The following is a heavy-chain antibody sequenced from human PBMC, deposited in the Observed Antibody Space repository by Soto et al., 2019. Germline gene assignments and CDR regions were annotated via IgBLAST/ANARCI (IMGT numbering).Heavy chain of an antibody. J-gene: IGHJ4*02. CDR1: GDTFDIYG. V-gene: IGHV1-69*06. D-gene: IGHD3-22*01. CDR2: IIPIFGTA. CDR3: ARGGIHYYDDSGHAFDY. Sequence: QVHLVQSGAEVKKPGSSVKVSCKASGDTFDIYGFNWVRQAPGQGLEWLGTIIPIFGTADYAQKFEGRVSITADKSTTTAYMELARLTSEDTAIYYCARGGIHYYDDSGHAFDYWGQGTRITVSS.